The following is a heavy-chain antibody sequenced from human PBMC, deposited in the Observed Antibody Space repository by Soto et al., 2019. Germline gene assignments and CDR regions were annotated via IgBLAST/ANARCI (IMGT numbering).Heavy chain of an antibody. CDR2: INHTGGT. V-gene: IGHV4-34*01. D-gene: IGHD3-3*01. J-gene: IGHJ5*02. CDR3: ATRITVFGLLIPPFDP. CDR1: GGSANGYY. Sequence: SETLSLTCAVYGGSANGYYWNWIRQPPGKGLEWIGEINHTGGTHYNPSLKSRVTMSVDTSKNQFSLRLSSVTAADTAIYYCATRITVFGLLIPPFDPWGQGTQVTVSS.